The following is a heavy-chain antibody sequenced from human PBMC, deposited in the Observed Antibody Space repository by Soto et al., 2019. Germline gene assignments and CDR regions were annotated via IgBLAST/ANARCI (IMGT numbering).Heavy chain of an antibody. V-gene: IGHV4-59*01. D-gene: IGHD4-17*01. CDR3: ARDYGDYVRYFDY. J-gene: IGHJ4*02. CDR1: GGSISSYY. CDR2: IYYSGST. Sequence: QVQLQESGPGLVKPSETLSLTCTVSGGSISSYYWSWIRQPPGKGLGWIGYIYYSGSTNYNPSLKSRVTISVDTSKNQFSLKLSSVTAADTAVYYCARDYGDYVRYFDYWGQGTLVTVSS.